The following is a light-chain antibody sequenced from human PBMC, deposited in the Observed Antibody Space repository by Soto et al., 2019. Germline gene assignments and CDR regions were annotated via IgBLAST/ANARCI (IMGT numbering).Light chain of an antibody. CDR3: QHLGIT. J-gene: IGKJ5*01. CDR2: KAS. Sequence: IQLTQSPSTLSRSVGDRVTITCRASQTISSWLAWYQQKPGKAPKLLIYKASTLKSGVPSRFSGSGSGTDFTLTIRRLEPEDFAVYYCQHLGITFGQGTRLEIK. V-gene: IGKV1-5*03. CDR1: QTISSW.